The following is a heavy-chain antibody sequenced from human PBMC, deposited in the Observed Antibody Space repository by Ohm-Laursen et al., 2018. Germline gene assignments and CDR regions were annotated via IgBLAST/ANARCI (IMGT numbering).Heavy chain of an antibody. CDR1: GFTFSDYY. Sequence: SLRLSCAASGFTFSDYYMSWIRQAPGKGLAWVSYISSSGSTIYYADSVKGRFTISRDNAKNSLYLQMNSLRAEDTAVYYCARSYSSVKPYYFDYWGQGTLVTVSS. V-gene: IGHV3-11*01. CDR2: ISSSGSTI. CDR3: ARSYSSVKPYYFDY. D-gene: IGHD3-22*01. J-gene: IGHJ4*02.